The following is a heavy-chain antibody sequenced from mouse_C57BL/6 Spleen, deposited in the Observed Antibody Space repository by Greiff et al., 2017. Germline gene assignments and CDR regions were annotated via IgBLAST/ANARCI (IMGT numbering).Heavy chain of an antibody. V-gene: IGHV5-4*01. CDR1: GFTFSSYA. D-gene: IGHD3-2*02. J-gene: IGHJ3*01. CDR2: ISDGGSYT. CDR3: ARDPAQATLFAY. Sequence: VQLKESGGGLVKPGGSLKLSCAASGFTFSSYAMSWVRQTPEKRLEWVATISDGGSYTYYPDNVKGRFTISRDNAKNNLYLQMSHLKSEDTAMYYCARDPAQATLFAYWGQGTLVTVSA.